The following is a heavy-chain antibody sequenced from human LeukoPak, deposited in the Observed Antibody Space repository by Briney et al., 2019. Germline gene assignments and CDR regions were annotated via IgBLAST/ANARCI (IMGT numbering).Heavy chain of an antibody. CDR3: ARRRDYYDSRGYYAFDI. J-gene: IGHJ3*02. CDR1: GGSISSDY. CDR2: IYYSGNT. D-gene: IGHD3-22*01. Sequence: PSETLSLTCNVSGGSISSDYWTWIRQPQGKGLKWIGNIYYSGNTNYNPSLKSRVTMSVDTSKNQFSLKLNSVTTVDTDVYYCARRRDYYDSRGYYAFDIWGHGTMVTVSS. V-gene: IGHV4-59*01.